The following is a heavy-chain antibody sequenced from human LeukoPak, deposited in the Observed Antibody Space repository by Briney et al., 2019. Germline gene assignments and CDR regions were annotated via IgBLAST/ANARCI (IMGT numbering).Heavy chain of an antibody. CDR3: AKDNSLIYYYYGMDV. Sequence: PGGSLRLSCAASGFIFSSYAMSWVRQAPGKGLEWVSAISGSGGSTYYADSVKGRFTISRGNSRNTLYLQMNSLRAEDTAIYYCAKDNSLIYYYYGMDVWGQGTTVTVSS. V-gene: IGHV3-23*01. J-gene: IGHJ6*02. CDR1: GFIFSSYA. D-gene: IGHD2-8*01. CDR2: ISGSGGST.